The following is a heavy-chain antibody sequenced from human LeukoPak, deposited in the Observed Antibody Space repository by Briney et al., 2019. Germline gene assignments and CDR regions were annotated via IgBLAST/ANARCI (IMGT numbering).Heavy chain of an antibody. CDR3: ARVAKERVGGVYYFDY. D-gene: IGHD1-1*01. CDR2: IGTAGDT. V-gene: IGHV3-13*01. Sequence: GRSRRLSWSASGFTFSDYYIHWVRQATGKWREWVSSIGTAGDTYYTRSVKGRFTISRENAKNSFYLQMNSLSAGGTAVYYCARVAKERVGGVYYFDYWGQGTLVTVSS. CDR1: GFTFSDYY. J-gene: IGHJ4*02.